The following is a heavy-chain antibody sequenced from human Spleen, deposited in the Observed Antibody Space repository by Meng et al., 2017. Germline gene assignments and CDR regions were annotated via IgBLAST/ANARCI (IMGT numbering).Heavy chain of an antibody. Sequence: QVQLQQWGAGLLKPSETLSLTCSFSGGSFSGYYWSWIRQPPGKGLEWIGEINHSGSTNYNPSLKSRVTISVDTSKNQFSLKLSSVTAADTAVYYCARVGLEIDYWGQGTLVTVSS. CDR3: ARVGLEIDY. V-gene: IGHV4-34*01. CDR1: GGSFSGYY. CDR2: INHSGST. J-gene: IGHJ4*02.